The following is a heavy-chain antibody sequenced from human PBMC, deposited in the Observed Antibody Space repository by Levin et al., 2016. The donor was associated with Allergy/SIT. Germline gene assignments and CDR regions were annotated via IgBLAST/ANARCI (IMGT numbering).Heavy chain of an antibody. Sequence: GESLKISCAASGFTFTSYSMNWVRQAPGKGLEWVGRIKSKTDGGTTDYAAPVKGRFTISRDDSKNTLYLQMNSLKTEDTAVYYCTTVVGATDAIYWGQGALVTVSS. CDR2: IKSKTDGGTT. D-gene: IGHD1-26*01. CDR3: TTVVGATDAIY. CDR1: GFTFTSYS. V-gene: IGHV3-15*01. J-gene: IGHJ4*02.